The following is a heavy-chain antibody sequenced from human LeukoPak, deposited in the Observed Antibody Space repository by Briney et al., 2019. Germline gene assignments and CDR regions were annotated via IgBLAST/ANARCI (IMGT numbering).Heavy chain of an antibody. CDR1: GGSISSYY. V-gene: IGHV4-59*01. J-gene: IGHJ5*02. Sequence: PSETLSLTCTVSGGSISSYYWSWIRLPPGKGLEWIGYIYYSGSTNYNPSLKSRVTISVDTSKNQFSLKLSSVTAADTAVYYCARGVVVPAAKSLNWFDPWGQGTLDTVSS. CDR2: IYYSGST. CDR3: ARGVVVPAAKSLNWFDP. D-gene: IGHD2-2*01.